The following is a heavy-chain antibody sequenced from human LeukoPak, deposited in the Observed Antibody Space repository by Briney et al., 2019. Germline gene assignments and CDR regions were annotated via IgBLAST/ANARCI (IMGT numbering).Heavy chain of an antibody. J-gene: IGHJ4*02. D-gene: IGHD6-13*01. CDR3: ARMRPALLAAAGTGFDY. CDR1: GYTFTSYG. Sequence: ASVKASCKASGYTFTSYGISWVRQAPGQGLEWMGWISAYNGNTNYAQKLQGRVTMTTDTSTSTAYMELRSLRSDDTAVYYCARMRPALLAAAGTGFDYWGQGSLITVSS. CDR2: ISAYNGNT. V-gene: IGHV1-18*01.